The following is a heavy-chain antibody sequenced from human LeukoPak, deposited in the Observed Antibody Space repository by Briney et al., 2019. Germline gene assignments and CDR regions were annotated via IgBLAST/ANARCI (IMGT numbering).Heavy chain of an antibody. J-gene: IGHJ5*02. CDR3: AGRRTTILGEVIRSRRHWFAP. D-gene: IGHD3-3*01. V-gene: IGHV4-34*01. CDR2: INHSGST. CDR1: GGSFSGYY. Sequence: PSETLSLTCAVYGGSFSGYYWSWLRQPPGKGLEWLGEINHSGSTNYNPSLKSRVTISVDTSKNQFSLKLSSVTAADTAVYYCAGRRTTILGEVIRSRRHWFAPWGQGTLVTVSS.